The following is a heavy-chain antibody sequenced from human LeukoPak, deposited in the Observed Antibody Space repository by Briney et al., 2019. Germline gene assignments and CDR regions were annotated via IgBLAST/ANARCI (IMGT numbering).Heavy chain of an antibody. Sequence: PGGSLRLSCAASGFTFSSYSMNWVRQAPGKGLEEVSSISSHSSYIYYADSVKGRFTISRDNSKNTLYLQMNSLRAEDTAVYYCAKDPSSLRYFDWLNGYYYYMDVWGKGTTVTISS. CDR2: ISSHSSYI. D-gene: IGHD3-9*01. V-gene: IGHV3-21*04. CDR1: GFTFSSYS. CDR3: AKDPSSLRYFDWLNGYYYYMDV. J-gene: IGHJ6*03.